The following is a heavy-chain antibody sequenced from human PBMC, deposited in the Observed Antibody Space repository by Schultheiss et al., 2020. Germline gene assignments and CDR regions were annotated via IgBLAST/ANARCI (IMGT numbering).Heavy chain of an antibody. CDR1: GFTFSNAW. D-gene: IGHD4-17*01. J-gene: IGHJ4*02. CDR3: ARLGFQYGDYALDY. Sequence: GGSLRLSCAASGFTFSNAWMNWVRQAPGKGLEWVAVISYDGSNKYYADSVEGRFTISRDNSKNTLYLQVGSLRAEDMAVYYCARLGFQYGDYALDYWGQGTLVTVSS. CDR2: ISYDGSNK. V-gene: IGHV3-30*03.